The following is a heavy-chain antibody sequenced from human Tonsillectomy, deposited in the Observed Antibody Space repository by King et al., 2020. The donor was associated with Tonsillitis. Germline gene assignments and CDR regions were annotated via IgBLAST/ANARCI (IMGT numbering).Heavy chain of an antibody. CDR2: ITSSNYI. V-gene: IGHV3-21*01. D-gene: IGHD3-10*01. CDR3: ARDGSGSYSAPSCYDGMDV. CDR1: GFSFSTYS. J-gene: IGHJ6*02. Sequence: VQLVESGGGLVKPGGSLRLSCAASGFSFSTYSMNWVRQAPGKGLEWVSCITSSNYIYYADSVKGRFTISRDNSKNSLYLQMNRLRADDTAVYYCARDGSGSYSAPSCYDGMDVWGQGTTVTVSS.